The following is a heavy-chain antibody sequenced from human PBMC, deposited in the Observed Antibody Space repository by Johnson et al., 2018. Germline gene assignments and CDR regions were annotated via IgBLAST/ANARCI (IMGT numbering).Heavy chain of an antibody. Sequence: QVQLQESGPGLVKPSETLSLTCTVSGGPITSSDYYWGWVCQPPGKGLEWIGNIYYSGSTDYNPPLKSRVSISVDTSKNQFSLQLNSVTTEDTAVYYCTRWFWGHAFDIWGHGTLVTVSS. CDR2: IYYSGST. V-gene: IGHV4-39*07. CDR1: GGPITSSDYY. J-gene: IGHJ3*02. D-gene: IGHD3-16*01. CDR3: TRWFWGHAFDI.